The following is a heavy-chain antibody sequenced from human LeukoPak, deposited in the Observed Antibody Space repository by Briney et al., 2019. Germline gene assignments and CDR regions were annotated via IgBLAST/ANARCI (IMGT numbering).Heavy chain of an antibody. CDR1: GFVFSGYW. CDR3: TKLAARGNWFDP. J-gene: IGHJ5*02. D-gene: IGHD3-16*01. CDR2: IKQDGSQK. Sequence: AGGSLRLSCAASGFVFSGYWMTWVRQAPGKGLEWVAGIKQDGSQKDYRGSVKGRFTISRDNVKNSVYLEMSSLRAADTAVYYCTKLAARGNWFDPWGQGTLVTVSS. V-gene: IGHV3-7*05.